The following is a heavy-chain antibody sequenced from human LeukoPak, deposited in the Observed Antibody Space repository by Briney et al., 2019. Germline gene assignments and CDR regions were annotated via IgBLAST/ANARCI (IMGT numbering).Heavy chain of an antibody. D-gene: IGHD3-22*01. CDR3: ARDGYYYDSSGYYRTFDY. Sequence: GGSLRLSCAASGFTFSDYYMSWIRQAPGKGLEWVSYISSSGSTIYYADSVKGRFTISRDNAKNSLYLQMNSLRAEDTAVYYCARDGYYYDSSGYYRTFDYWGQGTLVTVSS. V-gene: IGHV3-11*04. CDR2: ISSSGSTI. CDR1: GFTFSDYY. J-gene: IGHJ4*02.